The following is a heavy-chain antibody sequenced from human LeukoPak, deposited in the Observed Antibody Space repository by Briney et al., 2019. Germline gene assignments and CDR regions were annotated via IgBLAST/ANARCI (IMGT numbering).Heavy chain of an antibody. CDR3: ARGGGNAEY. J-gene: IGHJ4*02. V-gene: IGHV3-21*01. D-gene: IGHD3-16*01. CDR2: ISSGSVYI. CDR1: GLTFSTYS. Sequence: GRSLRLSCALSGLTFSTYSMNWVRQAPGKGLEWVSSISSGSVYIHYADSVKGRLTISRDNDKNSVYLQMDSLTPEDTGVYFCARGGGNAEYWGQGTLVTVSS.